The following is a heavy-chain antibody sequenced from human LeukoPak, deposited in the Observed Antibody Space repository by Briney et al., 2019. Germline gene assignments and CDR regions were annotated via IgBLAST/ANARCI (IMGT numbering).Heavy chain of an antibody. V-gene: IGHV1-2*02. CDR3: AREGGVVVVAANNWFDP. CDR2: INPNSGGT. CDR1: GYTFTNYY. J-gene: IGHJ5*02. D-gene: IGHD2-15*01. Sequence: ASVTVSCKASGYTFTNYYMHWVRQAPGQGVEWMGWINPNSGGTNYAQKFQGRVTMTRDTSISTAYMELSRLRSDDTAVYYCAREGGVVVVAANNWFDPWGQGTLVTVSS.